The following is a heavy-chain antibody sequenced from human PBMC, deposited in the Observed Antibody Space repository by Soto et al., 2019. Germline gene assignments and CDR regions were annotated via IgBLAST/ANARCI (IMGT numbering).Heavy chain of an antibody. J-gene: IGHJ6*02. CDR3: ARNGTYSSSLSQYSGMDV. CDR2: IVSMFGTP. D-gene: IGHD6-6*01. V-gene: IGHV1-69*01. CDR1: GGTFANFI. Sequence: QVQLVQSGAEVKEPGSSVRVSCKASGGTFANFIMNWVRQTPGQGLEWMGGIVSMFGTPTYAEKFKGRVTISATGSTSTAYMELTSLRSEDTAVYYCARNGTYSSSLSQYSGMDVWGQGTTVTVS.